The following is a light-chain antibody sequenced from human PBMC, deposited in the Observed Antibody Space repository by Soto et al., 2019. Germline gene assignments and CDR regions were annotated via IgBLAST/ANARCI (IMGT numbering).Light chain of an antibody. Sequence: DIKMTQSPTSLSASVGDRVTITCRASQSISSYLNWYQQKPGKAPKLLIYAASSLQSGVPSRFSFSGSGTDFTLTISSLQPEDFATYYCQQSYSIPITFGRGTRLEIK. CDR2: AAS. CDR1: QSISSY. V-gene: IGKV1-39*01. CDR3: QQSYSIPIT. J-gene: IGKJ5*01.